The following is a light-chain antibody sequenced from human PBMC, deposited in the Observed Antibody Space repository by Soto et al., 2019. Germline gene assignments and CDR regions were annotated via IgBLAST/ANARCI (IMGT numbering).Light chain of an antibody. CDR1: QSISSW. V-gene: IGKV1-5*03. J-gene: IGKJ1*01. CDR2: KAS. CDR3: QQYKSYWT. Sequence: DIHMTQSPSTLSAFVGDRVTITCRASQSISSWLAWYQQKPGKAPKLLIFKASTLESGVPSRFSGSGSGTEFALTISSLQPDDFATYYCQQYKSYWTFDQGTKVEVK.